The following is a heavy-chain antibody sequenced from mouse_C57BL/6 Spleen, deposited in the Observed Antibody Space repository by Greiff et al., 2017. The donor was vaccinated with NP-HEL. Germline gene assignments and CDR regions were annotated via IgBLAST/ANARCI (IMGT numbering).Heavy chain of an antibody. CDR1: GYTFTNYW. J-gene: IGHJ2*01. CDR3: ARTGYGSSQYYFDY. CDR2: IYPGGGYT. V-gene: IGHV1-63*01. D-gene: IGHD1-1*01. Sequence: QVQLQQSGAELVRPGTSVKMSCKASGYTFTNYWIGWAKQRPGHGLEWIGDIYPGGGYTNYNEKFKGKATLTADKSSSTAYMQFSSLTSEDSAIYYCARTGYGSSQYYFDYWGQGTTLTVSS.